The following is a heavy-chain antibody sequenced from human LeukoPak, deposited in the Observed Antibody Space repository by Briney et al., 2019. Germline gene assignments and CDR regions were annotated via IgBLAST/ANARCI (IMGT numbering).Heavy chain of an antibody. CDR3: ARDRRVDGMDV. Sequence: GGSLRLSCAASGFTFNTYNMNWVRQAPGKGLQWVSYISGSGSTVFYSDSVKGRFTISRDNAKNSLYLQMSSLRAEDTAVYYCARDRRVDGMDVWGQGTTVIVSS. J-gene: IGHJ6*02. V-gene: IGHV3-48*01. CDR2: ISGSGSTV. D-gene: IGHD1-26*01. CDR1: GFTFNTYN.